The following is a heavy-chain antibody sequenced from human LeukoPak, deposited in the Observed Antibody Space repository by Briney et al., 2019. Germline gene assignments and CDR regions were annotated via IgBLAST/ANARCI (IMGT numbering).Heavy chain of an antibody. V-gene: IGHV4-30-2*01. D-gene: IGHD3-10*01. CDR2: IYHSGST. J-gene: IGHJ3*02. CDR1: GGSISSGGYS. Sequence: PSETLSLTCAVSGGSISSGGYSWSWIRQPPGKGLEWIGYIYHSGSTYYNPSLKSRVTISVDRSKNQFSLKLSSVTAADTAVYYCASTGDPLGAFDIWGQGTMVTVSS. CDR3: ASTGDPLGAFDI.